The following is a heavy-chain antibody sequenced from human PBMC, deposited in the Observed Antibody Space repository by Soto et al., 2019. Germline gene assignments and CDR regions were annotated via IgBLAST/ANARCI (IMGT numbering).Heavy chain of an antibody. CDR3: ARGSAYYDFWSGYTKYYFDY. CDR1: GYTFTGYY. D-gene: IGHD3-3*01. Sequence: ASVKVSCKASGYTFTGYYMHWVRQAPGQGLEWMGWINPNSGGTNYAQKFQGWVTMTRDTSISTAYMELSRLRSDDTAVYYCARGSAYYDFWSGYTKYYFDYWGQGTLVTVSS. V-gene: IGHV1-2*04. J-gene: IGHJ4*02. CDR2: INPNSGGT.